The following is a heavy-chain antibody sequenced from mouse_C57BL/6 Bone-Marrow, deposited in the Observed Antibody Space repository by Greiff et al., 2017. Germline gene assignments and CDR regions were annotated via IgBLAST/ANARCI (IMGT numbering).Heavy chain of an antibody. CDR2: IHPNSGST. CDR3: ARDCYSYAMDY. J-gene: IGHJ4*01. D-gene: IGHD2-3*01. CDR1: GYTFTSYW. V-gene: IGHV1-64*01. Sequence: QVQLQQPGAELVKPGASVKLSCKASGYTFTSYWMHWVKQRPGQGLEWIGMIHPNSGSTNYNEKFKSKATLTVDKSSSTAYMQLSSLTSEDSAVYYCARDCYSYAMDYWGQGTSVTVSS.